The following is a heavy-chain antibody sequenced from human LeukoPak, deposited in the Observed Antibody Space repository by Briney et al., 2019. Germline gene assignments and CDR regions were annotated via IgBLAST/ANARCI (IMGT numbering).Heavy chain of an antibody. CDR3: AKSIVATIEGYYFDY. CDR2: ISGSGGST. D-gene: IGHD5-12*01. J-gene: IGHJ4*02. Sequence: PGGSLRLSCAASGFTFSSYAMNWVRQAPGKGLEWVSAISGSGGSTYYADSVKGRFTISRDNSKNTLYLQMNSLRAEDTAVYYRAKSIVATIEGYYFDYWGQGTLVTVSS. V-gene: IGHV3-23*01. CDR1: GFTFSSYA.